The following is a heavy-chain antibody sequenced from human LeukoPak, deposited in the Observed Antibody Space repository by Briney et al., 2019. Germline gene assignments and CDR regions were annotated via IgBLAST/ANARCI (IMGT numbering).Heavy chain of an antibody. V-gene: IGHV4-34*01. J-gene: IGHJ5*02. D-gene: IGHD3-22*01. CDR1: GGSFSGYY. CDR3: ARGRYYDRSGYQIRRYNWFDP. Sequence: PSETLSLTCAVYGGSFSGYYWSWIRQPPGKGLEWIGEINHSGSTNYNPSLKSRVPLSVDTSKNQFSLKLSSVAAADTAVYYCARGRYYDRSGYQIRRYNWFDPWGQGTLVTVSS. CDR2: INHSGST.